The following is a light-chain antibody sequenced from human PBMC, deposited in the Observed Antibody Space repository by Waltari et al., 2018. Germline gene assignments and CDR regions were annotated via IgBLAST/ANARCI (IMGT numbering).Light chain of an antibody. CDR1: NIGDKS. V-gene: IGLV3-21*04. CDR3: QVWDSSSDHWV. J-gene: IGLJ3*02. CDR2: FDS. Sequence: SYVLTQPPSVSVAPGKTARITCGGNNIGDKSVHWFQQKAGQAPVLVISFDSDRPSGIPERISGSNSGNTATLTITRVEAGDEADYYCQVWDSSSDHWVFGGGTKLTVL.